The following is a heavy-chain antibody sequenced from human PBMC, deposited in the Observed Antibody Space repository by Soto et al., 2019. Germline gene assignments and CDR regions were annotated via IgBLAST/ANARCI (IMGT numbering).Heavy chain of an antibody. CDR1: GDSISGGNYY. J-gene: IGHJ4*02. D-gene: IGHD3-22*01. CDR2: IYYTGTT. V-gene: IGHV4-31*03. CDR3: ARLYTYGYYHFDH. Sequence: SEPLSLTCTVSGDSISGGNYYWTWIRQHPGRGLEWIGYIYYTGTTHYSPSLQSRVTMSVDTSKNQISLTLTSLTPADTAVYFCARLYTYGYYHFDHWGQGTLVTVSS.